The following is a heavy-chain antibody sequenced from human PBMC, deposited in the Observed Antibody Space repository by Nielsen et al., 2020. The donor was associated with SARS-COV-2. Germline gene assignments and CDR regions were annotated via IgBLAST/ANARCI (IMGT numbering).Heavy chain of an antibody. J-gene: IGHJ4*02. CDR2: ISYDGSNK. D-gene: IGHD6-19*01. CDR3: AKGNGYSSGWYYPPWWY. Sequence: GSLKISCAASGFTFSSYGMHWVRQAPGKGLEWVAVISYDGSNKYYADSVKGRFTISRDNSKNTLYLQMNSLRAEDTAVYYCAKGNGYSSGWYYPPWWYWCQGTLVTVSS. CDR1: GFTFSSYG. V-gene: IGHV3-30*18.